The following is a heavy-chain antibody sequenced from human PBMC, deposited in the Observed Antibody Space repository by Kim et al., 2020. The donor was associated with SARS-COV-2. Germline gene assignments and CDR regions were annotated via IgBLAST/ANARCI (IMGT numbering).Heavy chain of an antibody. Sequence: SVKVSCKASGGSISSHAVSWVRQAPGQGLEWIGGVIPIFRAPFYAQKFEGRVTITADSSTTTVYMELSSLTADDMAIYYCARDGDYCTGGSCYTFDYWG. CDR2: VIPIFRAP. CDR1: GGSISSHA. CDR3: ARDGDYCTGGSCYTFDY. D-gene: IGHD2-15*01. V-gene: IGHV1-69*13. J-gene: IGHJ4*01.